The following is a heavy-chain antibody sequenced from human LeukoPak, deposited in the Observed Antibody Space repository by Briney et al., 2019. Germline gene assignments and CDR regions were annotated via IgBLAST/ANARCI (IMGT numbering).Heavy chain of an antibody. CDR3: ARLEASSFDY. D-gene: IGHD1-1*01. CDR2: IYPGDSDT. V-gene: IGHV5-51*01. J-gene: IGHJ4*02. CDR1: GYGFIGYW. Sequence: GASLQISCKGSGYGFIGYWIAWVRQLPGKGLECMGIIYPGDSDTRYSPSFQGQVTISADKSISTAYLQWSSLKASDTAMYYCARLEASSFDYWGQGTLVTVSS.